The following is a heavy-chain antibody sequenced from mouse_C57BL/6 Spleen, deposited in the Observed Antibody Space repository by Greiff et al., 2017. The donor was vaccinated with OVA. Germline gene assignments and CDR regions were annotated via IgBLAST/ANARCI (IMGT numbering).Heavy chain of an antibody. CDR3: AIIITTVVATGAMDY. J-gene: IGHJ4*01. Sequence: QVQLQQPGAELVMPGASVKLSCKASGYTFTSYWMHWVKQRPGQGLEWIGEIDPSDSYTNYNQKFKGKSTLTVDKSSSTAYMQLSSLTSEDSAVYYCAIIITTVVATGAMDYWGQGTSVTVSS. CDR1: GYTFTSYW. V-gene: IGHV1-69*01. CDR2: IDPSDSYT. D-gene: IGHD1-1*01.